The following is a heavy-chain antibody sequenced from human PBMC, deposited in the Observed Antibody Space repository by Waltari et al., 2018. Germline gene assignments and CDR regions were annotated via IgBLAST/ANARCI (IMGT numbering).Heavy chain of an antibody. J-gene: IGHJ5*02. V-gene: IGHV4-4*07. CDR2: IYSSGSS. Sequence: QVQLQESGPGLVKPSETLSLTCSVSGGFIRTYYWTWIRQPAGKGLEWIGRIYSSGSSNSNPSLKSRVTMSIDTSKNQLSLKLNSVTAADTAVYYCARVSLASCTARNCPSWLDPWGQGTLVTVSS. CDR1: GGFIRTYY. D-gene: IGHD2-8*02. CDR3: ARVSLASCTARNCPSWLDP.